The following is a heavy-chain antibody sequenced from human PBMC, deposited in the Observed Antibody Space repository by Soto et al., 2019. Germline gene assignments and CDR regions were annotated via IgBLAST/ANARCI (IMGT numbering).Heavy chain of an antibody. CDR2: INTGSSNT. V-gene: IGHV1-3*04. CDR1: GYTFTSYG. CDR3: ARSMPTAGYIYFDQ. Sequence: QVDLVQSGAEVKEPGASVRISCEASGYTFTSYGMPWVRQAPGQGLEWMGWINTGSSNTRYSPEFQARVTITRDTSGSTAYMELNSLRSEETAVYYCARSMPTAGYIYFDQGGQGTVVTVSS. D-gene: IGHD3-9*01. J-gene: IGHJ4*02.